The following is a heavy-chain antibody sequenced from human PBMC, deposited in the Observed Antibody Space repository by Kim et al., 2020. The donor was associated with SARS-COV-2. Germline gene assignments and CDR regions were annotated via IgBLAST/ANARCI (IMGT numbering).Heavy chain of an antibody. CDR2: IYPGDSDT. V-gene: IGHV5-51*01. CDR3: ARHKSSSYDRYFDY. J-gene: IGHJ4*02. CDR1: GYSFTSYW. Sequence: GESLKISCKGSGYSFTSYWIGWVRQMPGKGLEWMGIIYPGDSDTRYSPSFQVQVTISADKSISTAYLQWSSLKASDTAMYHCARHKSSSYDRYFDYWGQGTLVTVSS. D-gene: IGHD5-12*01.